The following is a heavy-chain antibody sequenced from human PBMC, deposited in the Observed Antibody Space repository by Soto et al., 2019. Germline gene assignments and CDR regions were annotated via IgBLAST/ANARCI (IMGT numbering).Heavy chain of an antibody. CDR1: GGSISSGGYS. Sequence: PSETLSLTCAVSGGSISSGGYSWSWIRQPPGKGLEWIGNIYYSGSTNYNPSLKSRVTISVDTSKNQFSLKLSSVTAADTAVYYCARGRPRIYSIAAAGKNWFDPWGQGTLVTVSS. CDR2: IYYSGST. CDR3: ARGRPRIYSIAAAGKNWFDP. D-gene: IGHD6-13*01. J-gene: IGHJ5*02. V-gene: IGHV4-30-2*01.